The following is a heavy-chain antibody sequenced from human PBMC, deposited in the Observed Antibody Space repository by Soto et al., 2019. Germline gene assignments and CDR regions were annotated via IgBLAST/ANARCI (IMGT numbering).Heavy chain of an antibody. CDR1: GGTFSSYA. CDR2: IIPIFGTS. J-gene: IGHJ6*02. V-gene: IGHV1-69*13. CDR3: ARIRSRGDIVVVPAAIYDYYYYGMDV. Sequence: ASVKVSCKASGGTFSSYAISWVRQAPGQGLEWMGGIIPIFGTSNYAQKFQGRVTITADESTSTAYMELSSLRSEDTAVYYCARIRSRGDIVVVPAAIYDYYYYGMDVWGQGTTATVSS. D-gene: IGHD2-2*02.